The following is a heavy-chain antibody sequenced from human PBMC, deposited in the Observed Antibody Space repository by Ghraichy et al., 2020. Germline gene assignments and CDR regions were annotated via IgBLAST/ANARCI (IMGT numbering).Heavy chain of an antibody. CDR3: ARGRRYGGICYVGGCSYFYYMDV. D-gene: IGHD2-8*02. Sequence: SQTLSLTCAVYGESFSDYYWSWIRQSPGKGLEWIGEINHVGRTNHNPSLKSRVTMSMDTSKNQSSLTLSSVTAADTAVYYCARGRRYGGICYVGGCSYFYYMDVWGKGTTVTVSS. J-gene: IGHJ6*03. V-gene: IGHV4-34*01. CDR2: INHVGRT. CDR1: GESFSDYY.